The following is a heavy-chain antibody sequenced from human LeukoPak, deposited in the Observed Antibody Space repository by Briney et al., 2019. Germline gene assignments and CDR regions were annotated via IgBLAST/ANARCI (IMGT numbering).Heavy chain of an antibody. CDR2: IYSGGST. CDR1: GFTFSSYS. J-gene: IGHJ5*02. V-gene: IGHV3-53*01. CDR3: ARPLKYYYGSETYFWFDP. D-gene: IGHD3-10*01. Sequence: GGSLRLSCAASGFTFSSYSMNWVRQAPGKVLEWVSVIYSGGSTYYADSVKGRFTISRDNSKNTLYLQMNSLRAEDTAVYYCARPLKYYYGSETYFWFDPWGQGTLVTVSS.